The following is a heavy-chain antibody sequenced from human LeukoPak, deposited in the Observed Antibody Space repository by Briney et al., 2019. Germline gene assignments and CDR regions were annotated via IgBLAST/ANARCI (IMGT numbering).Heavy chain of an antibody. CDR3: ARVVAAAGNNWFDP. CDR1: GDSISSGGYS. CDR2: IHDSGST. Sequence: SETLSLTCAVSGDSISSGGYSWSWIRQTPGKGLEWIAYIHDSGSTYNNPSLKSRLSISIDTSKNQFSLKLNSVTAADTAVYYCARVVAAAGNNWFDPWGQGTLVAVSS. J-gene: IGHJ5*02. D-gene: IGHD6-13*01. V-gene: IGHV4-30-4*07.